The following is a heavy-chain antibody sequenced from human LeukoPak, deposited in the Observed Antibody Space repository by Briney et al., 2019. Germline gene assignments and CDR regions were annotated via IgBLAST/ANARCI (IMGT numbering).Heavy chain of an antibody. V-gene: IGHV3-21*01. CDR1: GFTFSSYS. CDR3: ARGSSSGSYYGKVDSVDY. J-gene: IGHJ4*02. CDR2: ISSSSSYI. Sequence: GGSLRLSCAASGFTFSSYSMNWVRQAPGKGLEWVSSISSSSSYIYYADSVKGRFTISRDNAKNSLYLQMNSLRAEDTAVYSCARGSSSGSYYGKVDSVDYWGQGTLVTVSS. D-gene: IGHD1-26*01.